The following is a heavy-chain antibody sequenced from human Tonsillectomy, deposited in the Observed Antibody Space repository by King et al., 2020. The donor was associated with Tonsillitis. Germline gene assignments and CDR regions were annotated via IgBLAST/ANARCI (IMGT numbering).Heavy chain of an antibody. J-gene: IGHJ5*02. CDR1: GYTFNNYY. CDR2: INPSGGRA. CDR3: SRGPAALRAAPGTSSWFDT. V-gene: IGHV1-46*02. Sequence: VQLVESGAEVKEPGASVRISCKASGYTFNNYYIHWVRQAPGQGLEWMGTINPSGGRAFYAQRFQGRVYMTSDTSTTTDYMELSSLRSEDTALYYSSRGPAALRAAPGTSSWFDTWGQGTLVTVS. D-gene: IGHD6-13*01.